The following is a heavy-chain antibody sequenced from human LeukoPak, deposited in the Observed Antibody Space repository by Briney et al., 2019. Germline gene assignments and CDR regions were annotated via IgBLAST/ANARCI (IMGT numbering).Heavy chain of an antibody. CDR2: INPNSGGT. CDR3: ARVSMVRGVISKTIDY. V-gene: IGHV1-2*02. J-gene: IGHJ4*02. CDR1: GYTFTGYY. D-gene: IGHD3-10*01. Sequence: RGASVKVSCKASGYTFTGYYMHWVRQAPGQGLEWMGWINPNSGGTNYAQKFQGRVTMTRDTSISTAYMELSRLRSDDTAVYYCARVSMVRGVISKTIDYWGQGTLVTVSS.